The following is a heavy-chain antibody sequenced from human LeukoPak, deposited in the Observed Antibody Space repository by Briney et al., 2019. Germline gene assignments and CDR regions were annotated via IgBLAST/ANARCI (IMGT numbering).Heavy chain of an antibody. Sequence: GGSLRLSCAASGFTFSSYWMSWVRQAPGKGLEWVANIKQDGSEKYYVDSVKGRFTIYRDNAKNSLYLQMNSLRAEDTAVYYCARGKIKRFLEWQHYFDYWGQGTLVTVSS. J-gene: IGHJ4*02. D-gene: IGHD3-3*01. CDR1: GFTFSSYW. V-gene: IGHV3-7*01. CDR2: IKQDGSEK. CDR3: ARGKIKRFLEWQHYFDY.